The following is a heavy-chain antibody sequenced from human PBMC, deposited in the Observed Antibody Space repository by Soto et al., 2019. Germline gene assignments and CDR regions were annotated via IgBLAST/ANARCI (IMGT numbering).Heavy chain of an antibody. CDR3: ARRGGGMITFGGVYQLNLPDYYYYYMDV. D-gene: IGHD3-16*01. CDR2: IYYSGST. J-gene: IGHJ6*03. CDR1: GGSISSYY. Sequence: SETLSLTCTVSGGSISSYYWSWIRQPPGKGLEWIGYIYYSGSTNYNPSLKSRVTISVDTSKNQFSLKLSSVTAADTAVYYCARRGGGMITFGGVYQLNLPDYYYYYMDVWGKGTTVTVSS. V-gene: IGHV4-59*08.